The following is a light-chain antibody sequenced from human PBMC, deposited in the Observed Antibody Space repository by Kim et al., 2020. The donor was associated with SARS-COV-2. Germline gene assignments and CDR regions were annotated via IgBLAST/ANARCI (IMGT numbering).Light chain of an antibody. CDR2: DAS. J-gene: IGKJ4*01. V-gene: IGKV3-11*01. CDR3: QQRSNWPPLT. CDR1: QSVSSY. Sequence: SPGERAIISCRASQSVSSYLVWYQQKPGQSPRLLIYDASSRATGIPARFSGSGSGTDFTLTISSLEPEDFAVYYCQQRSNWPPLTFGGGTKVDIK.